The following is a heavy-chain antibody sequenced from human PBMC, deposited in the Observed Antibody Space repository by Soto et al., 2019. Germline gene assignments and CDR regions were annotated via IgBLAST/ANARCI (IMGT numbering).Heavy chain of an antibody. Sequence: QLQLQESGPGLVKPSETLSLTCTVSGGSISSSSYYWGWIRQPPGKGLEWIGSISYSGSTYYNPSLTSRVTISVDTSKNQFSLKLSSVTAADTAVYYCARHTPAISISDHWGQETLVTVSS. CDR3: ARHTPAISISDH. CDR1: GGSISSSSYY. CDR2: ISYSGST. J-gene: IGHJ4*02. V-gene: IGHV4-39*01. D-gene: IGHD2-15*01.